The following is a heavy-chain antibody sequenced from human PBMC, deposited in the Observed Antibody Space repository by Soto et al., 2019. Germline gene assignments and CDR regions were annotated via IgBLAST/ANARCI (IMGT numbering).Heavy chain of an antibody. CDR1: GVSISSYY. D-gene: IGHD5-12*01. J-gene: IGHJ6*02. CDR2: IHYSGST. CDR3: ARFRVATTSYSCSNENYDG. V-gene: IGHV4-59*12. Sequence: SETLSLTCTVSGVSISSYYWSWIRQPPGKGLEWIGEIHYSGSTHYNPSLKSRVTISVDTSKTQFSLKLSSVTAADTAVYYCARFRVATTSYSCSNENYDGWRHGTTATVSS.